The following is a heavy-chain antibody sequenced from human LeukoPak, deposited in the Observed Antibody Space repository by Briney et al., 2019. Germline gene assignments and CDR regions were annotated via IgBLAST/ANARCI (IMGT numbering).Heavy chain of an antibody. CDR1: GGSISSGGYS. CDR3: ARAKPHSSGWYGNAFDI. J-gene: IGHJ3*02. D-gene: IGHD6-19*01. CDR2: IYHSGST. Sequence: SETLSLTCAVSGGSISSGGYSWRWIRQPPGKGLEWIGYIYHSGSTYYNPSLKSRVTISVDRSKNQFSLKLSSVTAADTAVYYCARAKPHSSGWYGNAFDIWGQGTMVTVSS. V-gene: IGHV4-30-2*01.